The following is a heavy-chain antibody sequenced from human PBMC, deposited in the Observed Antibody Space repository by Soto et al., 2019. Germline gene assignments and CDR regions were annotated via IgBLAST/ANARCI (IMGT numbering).Heavy chain of an antibody. Sequence: SETLSLTGAVSGGSISSGGYSWSWIRQPPGKGLEWIGYIYHSGSTYYNPSLKSRVTISVDRSKNQFSLKLSSVTAADTAVYYCARDGDRYSFDYWGQGTLVTVSS. CDR3: ARDGDRYSFDY. CDR2: IYHSGST. D-gene: IGHD7-27*01. V-gene: IGHV4-30-2*01. J-gene: IGHJ4*02. CDR1: GGSISSGGYS.